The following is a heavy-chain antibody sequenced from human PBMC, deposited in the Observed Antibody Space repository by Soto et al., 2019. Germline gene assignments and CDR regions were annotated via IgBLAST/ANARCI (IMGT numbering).Heavy chain of an antibody. Sequence: QVQLVQSGTEVKEPGSSVKVSCRASGATFRSHAFTWVRQAPGQGLELMGGIIPMSATPFYTKTFQDRFTITADESASTVYMAVNSVRSEDTAVYYCATNSGGYNYIAIYWGQGTLVTVSS. CDR1: GATFRSHA. CDR2: IIPMSATP. V-gene: IGHV1-69*12. D-gene: IGHD5-12*01. J-gene: IGHJ4*02. CDR3: ATNSGGYNYIAIY.